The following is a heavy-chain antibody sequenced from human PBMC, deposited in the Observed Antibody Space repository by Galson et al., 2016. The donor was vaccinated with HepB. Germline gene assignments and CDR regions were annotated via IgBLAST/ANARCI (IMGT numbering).Heavy chain of an antibody. CDR1: GFTFANYA. CDR3: AKDLEPYYDTSGPIHY. Sequence: SLRLSCAASGFTFANYAMSWVRQAPGKGLEWVSGIGGSGFNTHHADSVKGRFTISRDNSKNMLFLQMNGLTAEDTAVYYCAKDLEPYYDTSGPIHYWGQGALVTVSS. D-gene: IGHD3-22*01. J-gene: IGHJ4*02. CDR2: IGGSGFNT. V-gene: IGHV3-23*01.